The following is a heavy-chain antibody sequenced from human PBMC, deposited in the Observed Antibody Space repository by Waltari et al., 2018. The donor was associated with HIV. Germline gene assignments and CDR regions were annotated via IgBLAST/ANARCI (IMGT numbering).Heavy chain of an antibody. J-gene: IGHJ4*02. V-gene: IGHV1-18*01. Sequence: VQLVQSGAEVKKPGDSVKVSCKASGYPFDGYGISWVRQAPGQGLEWMGWINCYNGDTNFAQNVQGRVTMTTDKSTATAYMDLRSLRSDDTAVYYCARDRSNSDYWGQGTLVTVSS. CDR1: GYPFDGYG. D-gene: IGHD1-26*01. CDR2: INCYNGDT. CDR3: ARDRSNSDY.